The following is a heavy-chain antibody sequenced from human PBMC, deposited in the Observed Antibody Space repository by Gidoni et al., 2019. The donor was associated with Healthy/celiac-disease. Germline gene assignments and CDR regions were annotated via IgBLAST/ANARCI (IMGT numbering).Heavy chain of an antibody. CDR1: GFSFSSYA. Sequence: EVQLLESGGGLVQPGGSLRLSCAASGFSFSSYALGWVGQSPGKGLEWVSAISGSGGSTYYADSVKGRFTISRDNSKNTLYLQMNSLRAEDTAVYYCAKAYGDYTFWGQGTLVTVSS. CDR3: AKAYGDYTF. CDR2: ISGSGGST. V-gene: IGHV3-23*01. D-gene: IGHD4-17*01. J-gene: IGHJ4*02.